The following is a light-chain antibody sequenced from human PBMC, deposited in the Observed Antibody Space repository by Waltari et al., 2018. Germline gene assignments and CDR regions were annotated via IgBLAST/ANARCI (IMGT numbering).Light chain of an antibody. Sequence: EIVMTQSPATLSVSPGESATLSCRASQSVSINLAWYQQKPGQAPRLLIFDTSTRATGIPARISGSGSGTDFTRTISSLQSEDVAVYYCQQYNDWLPLTFGGGTKVEI. J-gene: IGKJ4*01. CDR1: QSVSIN. CDR3: QQYNDWLPLT. CDR2: DTS. V-gene: IGKV3-15*01.